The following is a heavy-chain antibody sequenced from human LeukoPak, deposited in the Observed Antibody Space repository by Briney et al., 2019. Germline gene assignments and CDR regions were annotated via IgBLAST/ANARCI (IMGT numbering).Heavy chain of an antibody. V-gene: IGHV4-39*01. Sequence: PSETLSLTCTVSGGSISSSSYYWGWLRQPPGKGLEWIGSIYYSGSTYYNPSLKSRVTISVDTSKNQFSLKLSSVTAADTAVYYCASNNLAYCGGDCYAFDIWGQGTMVTVSS. D-gene: IGHD2-21*02. CDR3: ASNNLAYCGGDCYAFDI. CDR1: GGSISSSSYY. J-gene: IGHJ3*02. CDR2: IYYSGST.